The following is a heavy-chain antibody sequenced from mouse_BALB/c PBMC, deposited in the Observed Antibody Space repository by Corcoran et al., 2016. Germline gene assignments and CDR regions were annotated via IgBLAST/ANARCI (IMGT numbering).Heavy chain of an antibody. J-gene: IGHJ4*01. CDR1: GFNIKDTY. Sequence: EVQLQQSGAELVKPGASVKLSCTASGFNIKDTYMHWVKQRPEQDLEWIGRIDPANGNTKYDPKFQGKATITADTSSNTAYLQLSSLTSEDTAVYYCARLDYYGSSRLYYYAMDYWGQGTSVTVSS. D-gene: IGHD1-1*01. CDR3: ARLDYYGSSRLYYYAMDY. CDR2: IDPANGNT. V-gene: IGHV14-3*02.